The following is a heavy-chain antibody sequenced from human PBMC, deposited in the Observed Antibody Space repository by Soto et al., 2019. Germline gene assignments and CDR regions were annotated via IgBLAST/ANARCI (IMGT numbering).Heavy chain of an antibody. CDR2: IIPIFGTA. V-gene: IGHV1-69*06. J-gene: IGHJ3*02. Sequence: GASGQVSCEASGGTFSSCAISWVRQAPGQGLEWMGGIIPIFGTANYAQKFQGRVTITADKSTSTAYMELSSLRSEDTAVYYCARDRIGDTMIVVTMVHAFDIWGQGTMVTVSS. D-gene: IGHD3-22*01. CDR3: ARDRIGDTMIVVTMVHAFDI. CDR1: GGTFSSCA.